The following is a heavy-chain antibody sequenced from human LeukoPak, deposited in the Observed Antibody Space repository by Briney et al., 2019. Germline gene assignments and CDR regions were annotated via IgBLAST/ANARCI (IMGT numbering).Heavy chain of an antibody. CDR2: ISYSGST. D-gene: IGHD2-15*01. V-gene: IGHV4-59*01. CDR3: ARGNRDCSGGSCYVNWFDP. J-gene: IGHJ5*02. CDR1: GGSISDYY. Sequence: SETLSLTCTVSGGSISDYYWNWIWQPPGKGLEWIGYISYSGSTNYNPSLKSRVTISLDTPKNQFSLKLSSVTAADTAVYYCARGNRDCSGGSCYVNWFDPWGQGTLVTVSS.